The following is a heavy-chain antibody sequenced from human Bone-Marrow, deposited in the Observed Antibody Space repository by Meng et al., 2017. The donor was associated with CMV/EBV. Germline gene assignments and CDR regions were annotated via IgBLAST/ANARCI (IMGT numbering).Heavy chain of an antibody. V-gene: IGHV4-39*06. CDR3: ATYDFWSGGDY. D-gene: IGHD3-3*01. CDR1: GGHISSTNYY. J-gene: IGHJ4*02. CDR2: VS. Sequence: SETLSLTCIVSGGHISSTNYYCDCIRQPPGKRLEWIGSVSNPSLKSRVTISLDTSENQFPLKLSSVTAADTAVYYCATYDFWSGGDYWGQGTLVTVSS.